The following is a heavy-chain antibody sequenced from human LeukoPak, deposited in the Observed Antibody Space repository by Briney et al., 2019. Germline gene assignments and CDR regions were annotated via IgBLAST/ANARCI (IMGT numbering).Heavy chain of an antibody. CDR3: ARVQVATDAFDI. J-gene: IGHJ3*02. D-gene: IGHD5-12*01. CDR1: GGTFSSYA. Sequence: ASVKVSCKASGGTFSSYAISWLRQAPGQGLEWMGRIIPILGIANYAQKLQGRVAMTTDTSTSTAYMELRSLRSDDTAVYYCARVQVATDAFDIWGQGTMVTVSS. CDR2: IIPILGIA. V-gene: IGHV1-69*04.